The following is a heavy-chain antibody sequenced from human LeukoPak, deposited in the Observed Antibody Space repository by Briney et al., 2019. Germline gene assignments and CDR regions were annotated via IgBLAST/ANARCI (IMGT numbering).Heavy chain of an antibody. D-gene: IGHD3-10*01. J-gene: IGHJ6*02. Sequence: PSETLSLTCIVSGGSTSGGNYYWGWIRRPPGKGLEWIGGISSSGNTYYNPSLKSRITISIDTSKNHFSLKLSSVTAADTAVYYCARGYYYGSLYGMDVWGQGTTVTVSS. CDR1: GGSTSGGNYY. CDR3: ARGYYYGSLYGMDV. V-gene: IGHV4-39*07. CDR2: ISSSGNT.